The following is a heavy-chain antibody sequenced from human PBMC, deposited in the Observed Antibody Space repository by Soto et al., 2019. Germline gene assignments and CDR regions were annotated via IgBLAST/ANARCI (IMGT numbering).Heavy chain of an antibody. D-gene: IGHD3-9*01. J-gene: IGHJ6*02. Sequence: GASVEVSCKASGGTLTSYAMPWVRQAPGQRLEWMGWINAGNGNTKYSQKFQGRVTITRDTSASTAYMELSSLRSEDTAVYYCARDSYYDILTGPRRPSYGMDVWGQGTTVTVSS. CDR3: ARDSYYDILTGPRRPSYGMDV. CDR1: GGTLTSYA. V-gene: IGHV1-3*01. CDR2: INAGNGNT.